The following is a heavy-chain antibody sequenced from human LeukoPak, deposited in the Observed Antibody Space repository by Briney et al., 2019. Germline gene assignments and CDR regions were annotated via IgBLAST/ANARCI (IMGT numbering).Heavy chain of an antibody. CDR1: GYSFTSYW. CDR2: IYPGDSDT. CDR3: ARSRLTIDYYYYYMDV. D-gene: IGHD5-24*01. Sequence: GESLKLSCKGSGYSFTSYWIGWVRQMPGKGLEWMGIIYPGDSDTRYSPSFQGQVTISADKPISTAYLQWSSLKASDTAMYYCARSRLTIDYYYYYMDVWGKGTTVTVSS. V-gene: IGHV5-51*04. J-gene: IGHJ6*03.